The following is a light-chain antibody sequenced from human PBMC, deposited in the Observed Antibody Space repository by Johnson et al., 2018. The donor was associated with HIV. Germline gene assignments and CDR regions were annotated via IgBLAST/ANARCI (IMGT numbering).Light chain of an antibody. CDR1: RSSTGRNY. CDR2: DNN. V-gene: IGLV1-51*01. J-gene: IGLJ1*01. Sequence: VLTQPPSVSAAPGQKVTIYCSGSRSSTGRNYASWYQQLPGTAPKLLIYDNNKRPSGIPDRFSGSKSGTSATLGITGLPTWNEADYYCGTWDSSLSAYVFGTGTKVTVL. CDR3: GTWDSSLSAYV.